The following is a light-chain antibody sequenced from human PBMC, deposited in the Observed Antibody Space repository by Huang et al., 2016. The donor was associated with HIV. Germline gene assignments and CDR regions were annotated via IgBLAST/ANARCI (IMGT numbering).Light chain of an antibody. J-gene: IGKJ2*01. Sequence: DVVMTQSPPSLPVTLGQPASISCRSSQSLVHSDGNTYLNWFQQRPGQSPRRLIYKVSNRDSGVPDRFSCSGSGTDFTLKISRVEAEDVGVYYCMQGTHWPPYTFGQGTKLEIK. V-gene: IGKV2-30*02. CDR3: MQGTHWPPYT. CDR1: QSLVHSDGNTY. CDR2: KVS.